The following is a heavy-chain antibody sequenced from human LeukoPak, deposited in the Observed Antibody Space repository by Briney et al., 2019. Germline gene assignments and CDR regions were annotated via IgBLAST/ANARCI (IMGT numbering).Heavy chain of an antibody. CDR3: AKDPAEYCSSTSCYPFDY. CDR2: ISYDGSNK. J-gene: IGHJ4*02. Sequence: GRSLRLSCAASGFTFSSYAMHWVRQAPGKGLEWVAVISYDGSNKYYADSVKGRFTISRDNSKNTLYLQMNSLRAEDTAVYYCAKDPAEYCSSTSCYPFDYWGQGTLVTVSS. D-gene: IGHD2-2*01. V-gene: IGHV3-30-3*01. CDR1: GFTFSSYA.